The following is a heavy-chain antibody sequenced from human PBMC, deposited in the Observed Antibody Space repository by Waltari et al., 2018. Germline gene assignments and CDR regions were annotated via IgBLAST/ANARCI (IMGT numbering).Heavy chain of an antibody. J-gene: IGHJ3*02. V-gene: IGHV3-21*01. CDR2: IRSSSSYI. CDR1: GFTFSSYS. Sequence: EVQLVESGGGLVKPGGSLRLSCAASGFTFSSYSMNWVRQAPGKGREWVSSIRSSSSYIYYADSVKGRVTISRDNAKNSLYLQMNSLRAEDTAVYYCARDYAFDIWGQGTMVTVSS. CDR3: ARDYAFDI.